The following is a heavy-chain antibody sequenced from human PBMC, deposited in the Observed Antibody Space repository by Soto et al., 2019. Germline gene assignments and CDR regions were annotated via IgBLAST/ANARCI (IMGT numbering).Heavy chain of an antibody. D-gene: IGHD2-2*02. Sequence: EVQLVESGGGLVQPGGSLRLSCAASGFTFSRYWIQWVRQAPGKGLVWVSYINNDGSTTTYADSVKGRFTISRDNDKNTLYLLMNSLSAEDTAVYYCATYCGSPSCYTGVYSWGQGTLVTVSS. CDR2: INNDGSTT. V-gene: IGHV3-74*01. J-gene: IGHJ4*02. CDR3: ATYCGSPSCYTGVYS. CDR1: GFTFSRYW.